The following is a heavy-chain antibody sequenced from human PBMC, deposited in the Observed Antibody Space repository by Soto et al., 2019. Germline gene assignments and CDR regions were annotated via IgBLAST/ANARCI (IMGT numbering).Heavy chain of an antibody. D-gene: IGHD3-22*01. CDR3: ARSGYYYDRSRRYVRMDGFDI. J-gene: IGHJ3*02. CDR2: IYRSGST. CDR1: GGSIRSSDYY. V-gene: IGHV4-31*03. Sequence: QVQLQESGPGLVWPSQTLSLTCTVSGGSIRSSDYYWNWIRQRPGKGLEWIGYIYRSGSTYYNPSLKSRVAMSVDTSKFQFSLTVTSVTAADTAVYYCARSGYYYDRSRRYVRMDGFDIWGQGTGVTVSS.